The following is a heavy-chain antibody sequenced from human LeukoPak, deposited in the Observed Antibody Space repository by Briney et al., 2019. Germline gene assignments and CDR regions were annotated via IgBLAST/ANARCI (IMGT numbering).Heavy chain of an antibody. J-gene: IGHJ5*02. D-gene: IGHD5-12*01. V-gene: IGHV1-2*02. CDR3: ARDPGKWLRVGRADRFDP. CDR1: GYTFTGYY. Sequence: ASVKVSCKASGYTFTGYYTHWVRQAPGQGLEWMGWINPKSGGTNYAQKFQGRVTMTRDTSISTAYMELSRLRSDDTAVYYCARDPGKWLRVGRADRFDPWGQGTLVTVSS. CDR2: INPKSGGT.